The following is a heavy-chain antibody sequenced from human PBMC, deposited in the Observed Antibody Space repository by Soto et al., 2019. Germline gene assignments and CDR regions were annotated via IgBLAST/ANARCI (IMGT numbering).Heavy chain of an antibody. CDR3: AKEVPEYSSSSGALDY. J-gene: IGHJ4*02. CDR2: ISVSGGST. CDR1: GFTFSSYA. Sequence: SLRLSCAASGFTFSSYAMSWVRQAPGKGLEWVSAISVSGGSTYYADSVKGRFTISRDNSKNTLYLQMNSLRAEDTAVYYCAKEVPEYSSSSGALDYWGQRTLVTVSS. V-gene: IGHV3-23*01. D-gene: IGHD6-6*01.